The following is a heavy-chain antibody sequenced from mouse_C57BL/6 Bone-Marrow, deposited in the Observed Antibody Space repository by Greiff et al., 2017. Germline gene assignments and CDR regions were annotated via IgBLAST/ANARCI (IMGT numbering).Heavy chain of an antibody. D-gene: IGHD1-1*02. V-gene: IGHV1-7*01. J-gene: IGHJ1*03. Sequence: VMLQQSGAELAKPGASVKLSCKASGYTFTSYWMHWVKQRPGQGLEWIGYINPSSGYTKYNQKFKDKATLNADKSSSTAYMQLSSLTYEDSAVYCGARGGWPGYFDVWGTGTTVTVSS. CDR1: GYTFTSYW. CDR2: INPSSGYT. CDR3: ARGGWPGYFDV.